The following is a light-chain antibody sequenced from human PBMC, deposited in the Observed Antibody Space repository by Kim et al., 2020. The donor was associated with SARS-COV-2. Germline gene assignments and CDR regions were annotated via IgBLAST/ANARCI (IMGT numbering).Light chain of an antibody. Sequence: QSVLTQPPSASGTPGQRVTISCSGSSSNIGTNTVNWYQQLPGTAPKLLIYSSYQRPSGVPDRFSASKSGTSASLAISGLQSEDEADYYCAAWDDSLDGVVFGGGTQLTVL. CDR1: SSNIGTNT. J-gene: IGLJ2*01. V-gene: IGLV1-44*01. CDR3: AAWDDSLDGVV. CDR2: SSY.